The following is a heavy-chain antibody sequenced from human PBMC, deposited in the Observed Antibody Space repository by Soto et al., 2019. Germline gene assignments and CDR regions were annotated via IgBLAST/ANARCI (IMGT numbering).Heavy chain of an antibody. CDR2: IQRDGSQI. CDR3: GRDRHPWWLDN. V-gene: IGHV3-33*01. D-gene: IGHD2-8*02. CDR1: GFSFSPYG. J-gene: IGHJ4*02. Sequence: QVQLVESGGGVVQPGRSLGLSCAAFGFSFSPYGMHWVRQAPGKGLEWVAYIQRDGSQILYADSAKGRFTISRDNSKNTLYLQLNSLRAEDTAVYSCGRDRHPWWLDNWGQGTLVTVSS.